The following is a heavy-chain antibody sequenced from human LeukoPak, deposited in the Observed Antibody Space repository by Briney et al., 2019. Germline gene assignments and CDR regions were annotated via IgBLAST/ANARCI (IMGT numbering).Heavy chain of an antibody. V-gene: IGHV1-18*01. CDR1: GYTLIRYG. CDR3: ARDQGNGYLGDY. J-gene: IGHJ4*02. CDR2: ISAYNGDT. D-gene: IGHD3-22*01. Sequence: ASVKVSCKASGYTLIRYGFSWVRQAPGQGLEWMGWISAYNGDTNYAQKLQGRVTMTTDTSTTTAYMELRSLRSDDTAVYYCARDQGNGYLGDYWGQGILVTVSS.